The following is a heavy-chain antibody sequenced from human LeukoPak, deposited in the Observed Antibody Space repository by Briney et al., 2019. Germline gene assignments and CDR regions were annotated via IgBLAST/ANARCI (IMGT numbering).Heavy chain of an antibody. Sequence: SQTLSLTCTVSGGSISSGGYYWSWIRQPAGKGLEWIGRFYTSESIDYNPSLKSRVIMSVDTSKNQFSLKLYSVTAADTAVYYCARDGDYYDSSGSFDSWGQGTLVIVSS. CDR3: ARDGDYYDSSGSFDS. D-gene: IGHD3-22*01. J-gene: IGHJ4*02. CDR2: FYTSESI. CDR1: GGSISSGGYY. V-gene: IGHV4-61*02.